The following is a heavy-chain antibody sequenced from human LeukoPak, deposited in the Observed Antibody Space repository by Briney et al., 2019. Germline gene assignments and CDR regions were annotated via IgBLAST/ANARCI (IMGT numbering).Heavy chain of an antibody. CDR2: ISGRGASK. J-gene: IGHJ4*02. Sequence: GGSLRLSCAASGFTFSSYYMNWVRQAPGKGLEWVSGISGRGASKYYADSVKGRFTISRDNSKNTLYLQMNSLRAEDTAVYYCAKGVVVAPDVTPFDYWGQGTLVTVSS. CDR1: GFTFSSYY. V-gene: IGHV3-23*01. D-gene: IGHD2-2*01. CDR3: AKGVVVAPDVTPFDY.